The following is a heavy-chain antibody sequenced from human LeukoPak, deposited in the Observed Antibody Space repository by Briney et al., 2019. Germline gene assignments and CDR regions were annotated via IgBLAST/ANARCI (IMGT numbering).Heavy chain of an antibody. D-gene: IGHD3-22*01. CDR3: ARDYYDSSGLNWFDP. J-gene: IGHJ5*02. CDR2: IYYSGST. V-gene: IGHV4-59*12. Sequence: SETLSLTCTVSGGSISSYYWSWIRQPPGKGLEWIGYIYYSGSTNYNPSLKSRVTISVDTSKNQFSLKLSSVTAADTAVYYCARDYYDSSGLNWFDPWGQGTLVTVSS. CDR1: GGSISSYY.